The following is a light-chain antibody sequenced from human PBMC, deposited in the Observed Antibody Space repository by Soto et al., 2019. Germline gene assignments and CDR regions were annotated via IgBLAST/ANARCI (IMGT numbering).Light chain of an antibody. Sequence: QSALTQPASVSGSPGQSITISCTGTGSDVGGYDYVSWYQHHPGKAPKVMIYEVTNRPSGVSNRFSGSKSGNTASLTISGLLAEDEADYYCSSYTSSSTYVFGTGTKVIAL. CDR2: EVT. V-gene: IGLV2-14*01. CDR3: SSYTSSSTYV. CDR1: GSDVGGYDY. J-gene: IGLJ1*01.